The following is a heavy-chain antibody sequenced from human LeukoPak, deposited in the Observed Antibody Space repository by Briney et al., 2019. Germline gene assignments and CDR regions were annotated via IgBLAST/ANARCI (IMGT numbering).Heavy chain of an antibody. CDR2: IKQDGSEK. D-gene: IGHD3-16*01. CDR3: AKEFLITLSAFDI. J-gene: IGHJ3*02. CDR1: GFTFSSYW. V-gene: IGHV3-7*01. Sequence: PGGSLRLSCAASGFTFSSYWMTWVRQAPGKGLEWVTNIKQDGSEKYYVDSVKGRFTISRDNAKTSLYLQMNSLRAEDTAVYYCAKEFLITLSAFDIWGQGTMVTVSS.